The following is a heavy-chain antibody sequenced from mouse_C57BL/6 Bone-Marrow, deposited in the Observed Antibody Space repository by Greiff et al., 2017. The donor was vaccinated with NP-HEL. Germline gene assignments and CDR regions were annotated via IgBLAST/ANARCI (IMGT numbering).Heavy chain of an antibody. CDR2: IWTGGGT. CDR3: ARHYGSSYYWYFDV. V-gene: IGHV2-9-1*01. Sequence: VKLEESGPGLVAPSQSLSITCTVSGFSLTSYAISWVRQPPGKGLEWLGVIWTGGGTNYNSALKSRLSISKDNSKSQVFLKMNSLQTDDTARYYCARHYGSSYYWYFDVWGTGTTVTVSS. J-gene: IGHJ1*03. D-gene: IGHD1-1*01. CDR1: GFSLTSYA.